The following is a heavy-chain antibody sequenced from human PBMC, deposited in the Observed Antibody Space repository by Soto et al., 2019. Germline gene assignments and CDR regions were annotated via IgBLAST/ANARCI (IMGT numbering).Heavy chain of an antibody. J-gene: IGHJ5*02. CDR2: ISGSGGST. CDR1: GFTFSSYA. Sequence: GGSLRLSCAASGFTFSSYAMSWVRQAPGKGLEWVSAISGSGGSTYYADSVKGRFTISRDNSKNTLYLQMNSLRAEDTAVYYCAKDLGRGYDSNWFDPWGQGTLVTISS. CDR3: AKDLGRGYDSNWFDP. D-gene: IGHD5-12*01. V-gene: IGHV3-23*01.